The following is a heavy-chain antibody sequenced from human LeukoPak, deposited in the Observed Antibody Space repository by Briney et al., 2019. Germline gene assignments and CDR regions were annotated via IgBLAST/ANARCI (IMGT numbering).Heavy chain of an antibody. D-gene: IGHD6-19*01. CDR3: ARERNTVAGTGFDY. J-gene: IGHJ4*02. Sequence: GRSLRLSCAASGLTFSSYGMPWVRQAPGKGLEWVAVIWYDGSNKYYADSVKGRFTISRDNSKNTLYLQMNSLRAEDTAVYYCARERNTVAGTGFDYWGQGTLVTVSS. CDR2: IWYDGSNK. V-gene: IGHV3-33*01. CDR1: GLTFSSYG.